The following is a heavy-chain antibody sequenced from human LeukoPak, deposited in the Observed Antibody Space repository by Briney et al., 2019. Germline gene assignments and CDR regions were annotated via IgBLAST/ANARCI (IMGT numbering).Heavy chain of an antibody. CDR1: GFTFSNYG. CDR3: AKCVTGWPNWFDP. J-gene: IGHJ5*02. V-gene: IGHV3-30*02. Sequence: GGSLRLSCATSGFTFSNYGMHWVRQAPGKGLEWVALIRYDGRNEYYADSVKGRFTISRDNSKNTLYLQMISLRAEDTALYYCAKCVTGWPNWFDPWGQGTLVTVSS. CDR2: IRYDGRNE. D-gene: IGHD6-19*01.